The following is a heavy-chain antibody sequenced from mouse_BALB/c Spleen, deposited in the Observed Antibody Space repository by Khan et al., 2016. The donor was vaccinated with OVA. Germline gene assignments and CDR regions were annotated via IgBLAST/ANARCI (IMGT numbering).Heavy chain of an antibody. V-gene: IGHV1-87*01. CDR1: GYTFTSYW. D-gene: IGHD2-14*01. Sequence: QVQLQQSGAELARPGASVKLSCKSSGYTFTSYWMQWVKQRPGQGLEWIGAIYPGDGDTRYTQKFKGKATLTAEKSSSTAYMQLSSLASEDSAVXYCASYRYDYFDYWGQGTTLTVSS. CDR2: IYPGDGDT. J-gene: IGHJ2*01. CDR3: ASYRYDYFDY.